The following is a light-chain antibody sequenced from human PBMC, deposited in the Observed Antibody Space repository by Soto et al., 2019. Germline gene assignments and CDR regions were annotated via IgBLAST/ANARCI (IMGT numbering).Light chain of an antibody. J-gene: IGKJ4*01. Sequence: DIVMTQSPDSLAVSLGERVTINCKSSQSVLYSSNNRNYLAWYQQKPGQPPKLLIYWASTRESGVPDRFSGSGSGTDFTLTISSLQAEDVAVYYCQQRSNWPLTFGGGTRVEIK. CDR1: QSVLYSSNNRNY. V-gene: IGKV4-1*01. CDR2: WAS. CDR3: QQRSNWPLT.